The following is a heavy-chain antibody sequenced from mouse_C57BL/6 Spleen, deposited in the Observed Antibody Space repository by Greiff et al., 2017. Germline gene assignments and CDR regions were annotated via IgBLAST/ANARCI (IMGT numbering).Heavy chain of an antibody. CDR1: GYAFSSSW. V-gene: IGHV1-82*01. Sequence: VQLQQSGPELVKPGASVKISCKASGYAFSSSWMNWVKQRPGKGLEWIGRIYPGDGDTNYNGKFKGKATLTADKSSSTAYMQLSSLTSEDSAVYFCARSIYDGYYPNVWGTGTTVTVSS. J-gene: IGHJ1*03. CDR2: IYPGDGDT. CDR3: ARSIYDGYYPNV. D-gene: IGHD2-3*01.